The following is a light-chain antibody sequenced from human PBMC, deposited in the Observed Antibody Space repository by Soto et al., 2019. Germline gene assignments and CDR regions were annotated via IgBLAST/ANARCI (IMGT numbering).Light chain of an antibody. V-gene: IGKV1-16*01. CDR3: QRYNNY. Sequence: DIQMTQSPSSLSASVGGRVTITCQASHDIDKYLNWYQQKPGRAPNLLIYDTSILKSEVPSRFSGSGSGTEFTLTISSLQPDDFATYYCQRYNNYFGLGTKVDIK. CDR1: HDIDKY. CDR2: DTS. J-gene: IGKJ2*01.